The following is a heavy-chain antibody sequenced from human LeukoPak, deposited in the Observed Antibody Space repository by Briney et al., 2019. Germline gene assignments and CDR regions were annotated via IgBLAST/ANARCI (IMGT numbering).Heavy chain of an antibody. CDR2: INHSGST. Sequence: SETLSLTCTVSGGSISSSSYYWGWIRQPPGKGLEWIGEINHSGSTNYNPSLKSRVTISLDTSKNQFSLKLNSVTAADTAVYYCARGSGSGPPHYYYYMDVWGKGTTVTVSS. CDR3: ARGSGSGPPHYYYYMDV. J-gene: IGHJ6*03. D-gene: IGHD3-10*01. CDR1: GGSISSSSYY. V-gene: IGHV4-39*07.